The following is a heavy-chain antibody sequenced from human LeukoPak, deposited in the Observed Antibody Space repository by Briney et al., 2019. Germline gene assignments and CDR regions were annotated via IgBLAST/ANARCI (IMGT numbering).Heavy chain of an antibody. Sequence: SVKVSCKASGYTFTSYGISWVRQAPGQGLEWMGGIIPIFGTANYAQKFQGRVTITADESTSTAYMELSSLRSEDTAVYYCARGSGYHYDSSGYFAYWGQGTLVTVSS. CDR1: GYTFTSYG. D-gene: IGHD3-22*01. J-gene: IGHJ4*02. V-gene: IGHV1-69*13. CDR2: IIPIFGTA. CDR3: ARGSGYHYDSSGYFAY.